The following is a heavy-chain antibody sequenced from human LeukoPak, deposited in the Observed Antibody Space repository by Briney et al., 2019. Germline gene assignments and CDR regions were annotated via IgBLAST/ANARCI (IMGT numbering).Heavy chain of an antibody. D-gene: IGHD3-22*01. J-gene: IGHJ4*02. Sequence: GGSLRLSCAASGFTLSSYGMSWVRQAPGKGLEWVSDISGTGGRTYYADSVKGRFTISRDNSKNTVDLLMNSLRAEDTAIYYCARDVPYYYDSSGYYSPFDCWGQGTLVTVSS. CDR1: GFTLSSYG. V-gene: IGHV3-23*01. CDR3: ARDVPYYYDSSGYYSPFDC. CDR2: ISGTGGRT.